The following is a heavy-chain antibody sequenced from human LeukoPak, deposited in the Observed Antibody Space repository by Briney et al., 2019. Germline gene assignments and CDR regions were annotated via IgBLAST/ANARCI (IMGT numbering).Heavy chain of an antibody. CDR3: ARVLLGIGIGNLYFVL. V-gene: IGHV4-59*01. CDR1: GGSISSYY. CDR2: IYYSGST. J-gene: IGHJ2*01. Sequence: SETLSLTCTAPGGSISSYYWSWIRQPPGKGLEWLGHIYYSGSTNYNPSLKSRVTISVYTSKNQFSLKLSSLTAADTAVYYWARVLLGIGIGNLYFVLWGRGTLVTVSS. D-gene: IGHD7-27*01.